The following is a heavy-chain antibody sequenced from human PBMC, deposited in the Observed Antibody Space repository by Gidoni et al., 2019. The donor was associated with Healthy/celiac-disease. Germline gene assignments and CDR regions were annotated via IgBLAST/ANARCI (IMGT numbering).Heavy chain of an antibody. D-gene: IGHD6-19*01. V-gene: IGHV3-23*01. Sequence: EVQLLESGGGLVQPGGSLRPSWSASGFTFSSYAMSWVRQAPGKGLGWVSGISGSGGSTYYADSVKGRFTISRDNSKNTLYLQMNSLRAEDTAVYYCASGTSSSGWYDLFDYWGQGTLVTVSS. CDR3: ASGTSSSGWYDLFDY. CDR2: ISGSGGST. CDR1: GFTFSSYA. J-gene: IGHJ4*02.